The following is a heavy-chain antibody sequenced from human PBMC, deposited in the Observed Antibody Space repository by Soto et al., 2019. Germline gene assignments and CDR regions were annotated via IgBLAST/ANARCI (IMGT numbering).Heavy chain of an antibody. CDR2: ISGSSSGT. Sequence: WGSLRLSCAASGFNFGAYAMSWVRQAPGKGLEWVSGISGSSSGTYYTDSVKGRFTISRDNSKNTVYLQMNSLRGEDTAVYYCAKDRSENFELYYYSMEVWGKGNVVIVSS. V-gene: IGHV3-23*01. CDR1: GFNFGAYA. D-gene: IGHD6-25*01. J-gene: IGHJ6*03. CDR3: AKDRSENFELYYYSMEV.